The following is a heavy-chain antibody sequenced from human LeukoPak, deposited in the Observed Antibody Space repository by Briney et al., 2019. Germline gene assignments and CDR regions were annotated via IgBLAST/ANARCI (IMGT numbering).Heavy chain of an antibody. CDR1: GGSFSGYY. D-gene: IGHD2-21*01. CDR2: INHSGST. CDR3: ARMAVVRGWFDP. Sequence: SETLSLTCAVYGGSFSGYYWSWIRQPPGKGLEWIGEINHSGSTNYNPSLKSRVTISVDTSKNQSSLKLSSVTAADTAVYYCARMAVVRGWFDPWGQGTLVTVSS. J-gene: IGHJ5*02. V-gene: IGHV4-34*01.